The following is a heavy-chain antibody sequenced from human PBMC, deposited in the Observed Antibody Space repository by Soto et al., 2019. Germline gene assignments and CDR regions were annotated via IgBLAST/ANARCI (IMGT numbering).Heavy chain of an antibody. J-gene: IGHJ6*02. CDR2: ISHSGST. CDR1: GGSISSSNW. D-gene: IGHD3-10*01. Sequence: QVQLPESGPGLVKPSGTLSLTCAVSGGSISSSNWWSWVRQPPGKGLEWIGEISHSGSTNYNPSLKSRVTRSVDKSTNHFSLKLSSVTAADTAVYYCATSRIITMVRGVHPYYYVMDVWGQGPTVTVSS. V-gene: IGHV4-4*02. CDR3: ATSRIITMVRGVHPYYYVMDV.